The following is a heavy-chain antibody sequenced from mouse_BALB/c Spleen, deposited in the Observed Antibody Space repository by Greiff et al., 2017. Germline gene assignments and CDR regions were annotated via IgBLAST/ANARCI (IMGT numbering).Heavy chain of an antibody. J-gene: IGHJ3*01. Sequence: EVKLEESGGGLVQPGGSMKLSCVASGFTFSNYWMNWVRQSPEKGLEWVAEIRLKSNNYATHYAESVKGRFTISRDDSKSSVYLQMNNLRAEDTGIYYCISSAWFAYWGQGTLVTVSA. V-gene: IGHV6-6*02. CDR1: GFTFSNYW. D-gene: IGHD3-1*01. CDR3: ISSAWFAY. CDR2: IRLKSNNYAT.